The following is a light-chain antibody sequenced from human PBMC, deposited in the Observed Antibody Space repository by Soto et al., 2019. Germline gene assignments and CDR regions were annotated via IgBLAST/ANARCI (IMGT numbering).Light chain of an antibody. V-gene: IGKV3-15*01. CDR1: QSVSSN. J-gene: IGKJ1*01. CDR3: QQYNNWPPWT. Sequence: EIVMTQSPATLSVSPGERATLSCRASQSVSSNLAWYQQKPGQAPRLLIYGESTRATGIPARFSGSGSGPEFTLTISSRQSKDFAVYYCQQYNNWPPWTFGQGTKVEIK. CDR2: GES.